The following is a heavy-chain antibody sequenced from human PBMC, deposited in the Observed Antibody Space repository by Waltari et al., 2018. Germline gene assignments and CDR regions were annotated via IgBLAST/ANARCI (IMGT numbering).Heavy chain of an antibody. V-gene: IGHV3-30*02. D-gene: IGHD4-17*01. CDR2: IRYDGSNK. J-gene: IGHJ4*02. Sequence: QVQLVESGGGVVQPGGSLRLSCAASGFTFSSYGMHWFRQAPGKGLEWVAFIRYDGSNKYYADSVKGRFTISRDNAKNSLYLQMNSLRAEDTAGYYCARHGDYRPTVDYWGQGTLVTVSS. CDR1: GFTFSSYG. CDR3: ARHGDYRPTVDY.